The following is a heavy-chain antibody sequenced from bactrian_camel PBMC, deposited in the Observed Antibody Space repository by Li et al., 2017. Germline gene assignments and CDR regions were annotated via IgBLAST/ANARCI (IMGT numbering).Heavy chain of an antibody. Sequence: HVQLVESGGGSVQAGGSLTLSCAASGYTDSTYCMGWFRQAPGKEREVVASLDSDGTTEYADSVKGRFTISQGNAENTLYLQMNSLKSEDTAMYFCAARGLGADCSGPRRSSAEYVYWGQGTQVTVS. CDR2: LDSDGTT. D-gene: IGHD3*01. CDR1: GYTDSTYC. V-gene: IGHV3S55*01. J-gene: IGHJ4*01. CDR3: AARGLGADCSGPRRSSAEYVY.